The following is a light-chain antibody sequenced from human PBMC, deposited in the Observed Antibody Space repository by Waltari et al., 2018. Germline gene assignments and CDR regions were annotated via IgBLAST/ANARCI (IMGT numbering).Light chain of an antibody. CDR2: GAS. CDR1: QNVYTN. J-gene: IGKJ1*01. CDR3: QQYMNWPRT. V-gene: IGKV3-15*01. Sequence: EIVMTQSPATLSVSPGERATLPCRASQNVYTNLAWYQQKPGQAPRLLIYGASTRSADSPARFSGGGSGTEFTLTISSLESEDFAIFYCQQYMNWPRTFGQGTKVEIK.